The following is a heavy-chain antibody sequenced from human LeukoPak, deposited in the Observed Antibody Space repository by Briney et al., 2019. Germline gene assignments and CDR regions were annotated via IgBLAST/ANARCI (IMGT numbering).Heavy chain of an antibody. D-gene: IGHD6-13*01. CDR2: INPHSGGT. Sequence: ASVKVSCKPSGYTFTGYYIQWVRQAPGQGLEWMGWINPHSGGTNYAPKFQGRVSMTRDTSISTAYMELSRLRSDDTAVYYCAREYSSSWYVSRGSFDYWGQGTLVTVSS. CDR3: AREYSSSWYVSRGSFDY. CDR1: GYTFTGYY. J-gene: IGHJ4*02. V-gene: IGHV1-2*02.